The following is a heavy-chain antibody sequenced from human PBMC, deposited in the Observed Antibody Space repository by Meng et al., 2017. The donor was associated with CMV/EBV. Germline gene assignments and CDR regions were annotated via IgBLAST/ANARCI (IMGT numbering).Heavy chain of an antibody. V-gene: IGHV4-34*01. Sequence: QVQLRQWGAGLLKPSETLSLTGAVYGGSFSGYYWSWIRQPPGKGLEWIGEINHSGSTNYNPSLKSRVTISVDTSKNQFSLKLSSVTAADTAVYYCARGGNWFDPWGQGTLVTVSS. CDR3: ARGGNWFDP. CDR2: INHSGST. J-gene: IGHJ5*02. CDR1: GGSFSGYY.